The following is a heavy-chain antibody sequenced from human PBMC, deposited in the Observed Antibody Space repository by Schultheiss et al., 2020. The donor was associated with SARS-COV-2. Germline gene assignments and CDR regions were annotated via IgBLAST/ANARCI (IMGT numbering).Heavy chain of an antibody. Sequence: SVKVSCKASGGTFSSYAISWVRQAPGQGLEWMGGIIPIFGTANYAQKFQGRVTITADESTSTVYIELSSLRSEDTAVYYCASDYSTTWTGYSSWGQGTLVTVSS. CDR2: IIPIFGTA. CDR1: GGTFSSYA. CDR3: ASDYSTTWTGYSS. J-gene: IGHJ5*02. V-gene: IGHV1-69*13. D-gene: IGHD6-13*01.